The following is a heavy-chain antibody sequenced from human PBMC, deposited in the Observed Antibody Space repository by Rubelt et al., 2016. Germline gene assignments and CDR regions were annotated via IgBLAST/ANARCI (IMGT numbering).Heavy chain of an antibody. CDR3: AGGITIFGVASGYLDY. CDR1: GGSISSSSYY. V-gene: IGHV4-39*07. J-gene: IGHJ4*02. D-gene: IGHD3-3*01. Sequence: QLQLQESGPGLVKPSETLSLTCTVSGGSISSSSYYWGWIRQPPGKGLEWIGSIYYSGSTYYNPSLKSRVTISVDTSKNQFSRKLSSVTAADTAVYYCAGGITIFGVASGYLDYWGQGTLVTVSS. CDR2: IYYSGST.